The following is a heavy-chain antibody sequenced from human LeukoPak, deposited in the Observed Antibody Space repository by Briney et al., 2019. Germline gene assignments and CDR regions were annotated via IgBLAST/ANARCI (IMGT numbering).Heavy chain of an antibody. CDR3: ARTPYYGMDI. Sequence: SETLSLTFTGTRGTISTYYWSWIRQPAGKGLDSIGHIYTSCSTNYHPSLTSRVTMSVDTSKNQCSLKLSSVTAADTAVYYCARTPYYGMDIWGQGTTVTVSS. CDR1: RGTISTYY. V-gene: IGHV4-4*07. J-gene: IGHJ6*02. CDR2: IYTSCST.